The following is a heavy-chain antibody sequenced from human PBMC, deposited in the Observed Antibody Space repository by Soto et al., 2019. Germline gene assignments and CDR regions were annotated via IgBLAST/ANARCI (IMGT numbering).Heavy chain of an antibody. Sequence: VESLSTSCKASGYIFSTNWIGWVLHVPGKGLEWMGSIFPADSDIRYNPSFQGQVTISVDKSIDTAYLQWSSLKASDTGTFYCAKHNYFGSGSSFYHYRSDLWGQGTTVTVSS. CDR1: GYIFSTNW. V-gene: IGHV5-51*01. D-gene: IGHD3-10*01. J-gene: IGHJ6*02. CDR3: AKHNYFGSGSSFYHYRSDL. CDR2: IFPADSDI.